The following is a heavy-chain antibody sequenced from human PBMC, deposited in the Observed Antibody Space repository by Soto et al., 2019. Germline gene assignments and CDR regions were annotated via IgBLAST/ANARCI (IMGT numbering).Heavy chain of an antibody. CDR1: GFIFSSYG. J-gene: IGHJ6*02. V-gene: IGHV3-30*03. CDR2: ISYDENNK. D-gene: IGHD1-1*01. Sequence: QVQLVESGGGVVQPGRSLRLSCAASGFIFSSYGMHWVRQAPGKGLEWVAVISYDENNKHYADSVKGRFTISRDNSKNTLYLQMNSLRVEDTAVYYCARSTTWAPNYYYSALDVWGQGTTVTVSS. CDR3: ARSTTWAPNYYYSALDV.